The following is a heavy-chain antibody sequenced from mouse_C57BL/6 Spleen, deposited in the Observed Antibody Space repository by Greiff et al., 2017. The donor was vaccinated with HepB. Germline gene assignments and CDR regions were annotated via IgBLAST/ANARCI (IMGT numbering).Heavy chain of an antibody. CDR3: ARSGYGYYAMDY. J-gene: IGHJ4*01. CDR2: IYPSDSEN. V-gene: IGHV1-61*01. CDR1: GYTFTSYW. Sequence: QVQLQQPGAELVRPGSSVKLSCKASGYTFTSYWMDWVKQRPGQGLEWIGNIYPSDSENHYNQKFKDKATLTVDKTSSTAYMQLSSLTSDDSAVYYCARSGYGYYAMDYWGQGTSVTVSS. D-gene: IGHD1-1*02.